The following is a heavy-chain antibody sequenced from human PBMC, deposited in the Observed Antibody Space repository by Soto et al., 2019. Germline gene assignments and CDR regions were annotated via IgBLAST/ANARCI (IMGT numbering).Heavy chain of an antibody. D-gene: IGHD3-10*01. Sequence: GGSLRLSCAASGFTFGSYSMNWVRQAPGKGLEWVSYISSSSSTIYYADSVKGRFTISRDNAKNSLYLQMNSLRDEDTAVYYCARVAGYYGSGSYYRAEYFQHWGQGTLVTVSS. CDR2: ISSSSSTI. J-gene: IGHJ1*01. V-gene: IGHV3-48*02. CDR1: GFTFGSYS. CDR3: ARVAGYYGSGSYYRAEYFQH.